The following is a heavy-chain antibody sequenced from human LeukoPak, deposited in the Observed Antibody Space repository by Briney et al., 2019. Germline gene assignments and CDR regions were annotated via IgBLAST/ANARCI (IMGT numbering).Heavy chain of an antibody. CDR3: ARGFTPCFWSGYYTGITSFDY. CDR2: MNPNSGNT. D-gene: IGHD3-3*01. J-gene: IGHJ4*02. Sequence: ASVKVSCKASGYTFSSYGISWVRQAPGQGLEWMGWMNPNSGNTGYAQKFQGRVTITRNTSISTAYMELSSLRSEDTAVYYCARGFTPCFWSGYYTGITSFDYWGQGTLVTVSS. CDR1: GYTFSSYG. V-gene: IGHV1-8*03.